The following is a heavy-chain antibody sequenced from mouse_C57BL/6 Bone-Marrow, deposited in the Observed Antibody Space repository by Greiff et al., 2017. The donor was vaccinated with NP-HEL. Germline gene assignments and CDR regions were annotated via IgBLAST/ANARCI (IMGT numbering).Heavy chain of an antibody. J-gene: IGHJ2*01. Sequence: EVHLVESGGGLVQPGGSLKLSCAASGFTFSDYGMAWVRQAPRKGPEWVAFISNLAYSIYYADTVTGRFTISRENAKNTLYLEMSSLRSEDTAMYYCARDNYGSLDYWGQGTTLTVSS. CDR3: ARDNYGSLDY. CDR2: ISNLAYSI. D-gene: IGHD1-1*01. V-gene: IGHV5-15*01. CDR1: GFTFSDYG.